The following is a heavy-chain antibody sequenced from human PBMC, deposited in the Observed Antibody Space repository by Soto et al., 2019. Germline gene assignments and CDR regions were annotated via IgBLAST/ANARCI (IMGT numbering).Heavy chain of an antibody. V-gene: IGHV1-18*01. CDR2: IRVNNGDT. Sequence: QVQLVQSGAEVKKPGASVKVSCKASGYTFTNSGFSWVRQAPGQGLEWVGWIRVNNGDTHYAQKLQGRVTMTTDTPTSTALMELGSLRSDDPAVYYCARDLGYSDFDAHYGGKGPLITVSS. J-gene: IGHJ4*02. D-gene: IGHD4-17*01. CDR1: GYTFTNSG. CDR3: ARDLGYSDFDAHY.